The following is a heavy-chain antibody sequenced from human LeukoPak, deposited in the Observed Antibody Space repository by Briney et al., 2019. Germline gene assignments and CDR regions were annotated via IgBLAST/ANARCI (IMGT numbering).Heavy chain of an antibody. V-gene: IGHV3-21*05. Sequence: PGGSLRLSCAASGFIFSDYSMNWVRQAPGKWLEWISYVGIDSGNTKYADSVKGRFTISGDNAKKSLYLQMNSLRVEDTAVYYCARDYRFAFDNWGQGTLVTVSS. CDR3: ARDYRFAFDN. CDR2: VGIDSGNT. CDR1: GFIFSDYS. J-gene: IGHJ4*02.